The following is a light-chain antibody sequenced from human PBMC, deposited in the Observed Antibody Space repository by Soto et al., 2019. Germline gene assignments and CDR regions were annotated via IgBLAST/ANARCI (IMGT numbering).Light chain of an antibody. CDR3: QQYNNWPRT. Sequence: ETVMTQSAATLSVSPGERATLSCRASQSVSSNLAWYQQKPGQAPRLLIYGASTRVTGIPARFSGSGSGTEFPLPISSLQSEDFAVYYCQQYNNWPRTFGQGTKVEIK. V-gene: IGKV3-15*01. J-gene: IGKJ1*01. CDR2: GAS. CDR1: QSVSSN.